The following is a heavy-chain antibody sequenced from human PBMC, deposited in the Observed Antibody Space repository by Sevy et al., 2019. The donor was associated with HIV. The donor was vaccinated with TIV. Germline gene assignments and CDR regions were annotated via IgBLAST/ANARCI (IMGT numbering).Heavy chain of an antibody. J-gene: IGHJ6*02. V-gene: IGHV4-61*01. CDR1: GDSVSSGTYH. CDR2: IYYSGTT. CDR3: ARRRTALVAGHYYGLDV. Sequence: SETLSLTCTVFGDSVSSGTYHWSWIRQPPGKGLEWIGYIYYSGTTNFNPSLRSRVTMSVDTSGNQFSLKLNSMTAADTAVYYCARRRTALVAGHYYGLDVWGQGTTVTVSS. D-gene: IGHD5-18*01.